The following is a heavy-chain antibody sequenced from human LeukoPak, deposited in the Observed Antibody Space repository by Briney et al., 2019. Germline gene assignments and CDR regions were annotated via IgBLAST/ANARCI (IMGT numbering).Heavy chain of an antibody. CDR3: AAQRGASLHDFWSTRLFDP. Sequence: SVKVSCKASGFTFHTSAMQWVRQARGQRLEWIGWIVLGSGNTVYSHKFHDRVIITRDMSTSTVYMELDRLGSEDTAVYYCAAQRGASLHDFWSTRLFDPWGQGTLVTVSS. CDR1: GFTFHTSA. CDR2: IVLGSGNT. D-gene: IGHD3-3*01. V-gene: IGHV1-58*02. J-gene: IGHJ5*02.